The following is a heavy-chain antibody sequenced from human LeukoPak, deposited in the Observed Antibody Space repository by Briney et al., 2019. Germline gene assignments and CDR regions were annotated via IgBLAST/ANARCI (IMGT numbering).Heavy chain of an antibody. CDR1: GFTFSSYG. CDR2: ISGSGGST. CDR3: ARGYDILSGYYMPGA. V-gene: IGHV3-23*01. J-gene: IGHJ5*02. D-gene: IGHD3-9*01. Sequence: GGSLRLSCAASGFTFSSYGLSWVRQAPGQGPEWVSAISGSGGSTYYADSVKGRFTISRDNAKNSLYLQINSLSAEYTAVYYCARGYDILSGYYMPGAWGQGTLVTVSS.